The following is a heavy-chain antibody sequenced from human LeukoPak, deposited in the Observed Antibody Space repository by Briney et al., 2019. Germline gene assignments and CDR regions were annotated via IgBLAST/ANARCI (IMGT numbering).Heavy chain of an antibody. V-gene: IGHV4-39*01. CDR2: TYYSGNT. CDR3: AGQRRVTGPNWFGP. J-gene: IGHJ5*02. D-gene: IGHD2-8*01. Sequence: PSETLSLTCTVSGGSISSSHYYSGWVRQPPGKGLEWLGSTYYSGNTYYNPSLKTRVTMSIDTSMKQFSLKLNSVTAADTAVYYCAGQRRVTGPNWFGPWGQGTLVTVSS. CDR1: GGSISSSHYY.